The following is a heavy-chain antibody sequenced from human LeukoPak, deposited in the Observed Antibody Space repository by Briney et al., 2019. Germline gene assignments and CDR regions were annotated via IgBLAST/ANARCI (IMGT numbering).Heavy chain of an antibody. V-gene: IGHV4-4*02. CDR3: ARSEREYCSGGSCYPHYYYYYMDV. Sequence: PSETLSLTCAVSGGSISSSNWWSWVRQPPGKGLEWIGEIYHSGSTNYNPSLKSRVTISVDTSKNQFSLKLSSVTAADTAVYYCARSEREYCSGGSCYPHYYYYYMDVWGKGTTVTVSS. CDR1: GGSISSSNW. D-gene: IGHD2-15*01. J-gene: IGHJ6*03. CDR2: IYHSGST.